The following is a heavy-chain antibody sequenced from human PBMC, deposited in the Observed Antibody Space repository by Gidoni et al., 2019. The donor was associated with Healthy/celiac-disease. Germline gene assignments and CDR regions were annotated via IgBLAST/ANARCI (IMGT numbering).Heavy chain of an antibody. D-gene: IGHD6-13*01. J-gene: IGHJ4*02. Sequence: PSLKSRVTMSVDTSKNQFSLKLSSVTAADTAVYYCARDGLAAAGTPYYFDYWGQGTLVTVSS. V-gene: IGHV4-4*07. CDR3: ARDGLAAAGTPYYFDY.